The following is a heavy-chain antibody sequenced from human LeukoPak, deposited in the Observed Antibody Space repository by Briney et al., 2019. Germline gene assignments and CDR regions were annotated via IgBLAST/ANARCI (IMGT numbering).Heavy chain of an antibody. Sequence: GGSLRLSCAASGFTFSSYAMSWVRQAPGKGLEWVSAISGSGGSTYYADSVKGRFTISRDNSKNTLYLQTNSLRAEDTAVYYCAKGAYGSGSYKYNWFDPWGQGTLVTVSS. V-gene: IGHV3-23*01. J-gene: IGHJ5*02. CDR3: AKGAYGSGSYKYNWFDP. CDR2: ISGSGGST. CDR1: GFTFSSYA. D-gene: IGHD3-10*01.